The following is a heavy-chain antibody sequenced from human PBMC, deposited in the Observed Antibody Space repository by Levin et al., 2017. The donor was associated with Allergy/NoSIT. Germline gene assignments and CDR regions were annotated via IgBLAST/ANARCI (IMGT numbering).Heavy chain of an antibody. CDR2: INHSGST. J-gene: IGHJ5*02. D-gene: IGHD2-15*01. CDR3: ARGRVARRFDP. CDR1: GGSFSGYY. Sequence: PSETLSLTCAVYGGSFSGYYWSWIRQPPGKGLEWIGEINHSGSTNYNPSLKSRVTISVDTSKNQFSLKLSSVTAADTAVYYCARGRVARRFDPWGQGTLVTVSS. V-gene: IGHV4-34*01.